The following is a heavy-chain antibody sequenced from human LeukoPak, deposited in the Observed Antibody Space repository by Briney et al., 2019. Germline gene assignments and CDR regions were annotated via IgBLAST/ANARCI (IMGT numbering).Heavy chain of an antibody. J-gene: IGHJ5*02. Sequence: ASVKVSCKASGYTFTGYYMHWARQAPGQGLEWMGWINPNSGGTNYAQKFQGRVTMTRDTSISTAYMELSRLRSDDTAVYYCARDPPGLAAAGTAWFDPWGQGTLVTVSS. CDR3: ARDPPGLAAAGTAWFDP. CDR1: GYTFTGYY. D-gene: IGHD6-13*01. CDR2: INPNSGGT. V-gene: IGHV1-2*02.